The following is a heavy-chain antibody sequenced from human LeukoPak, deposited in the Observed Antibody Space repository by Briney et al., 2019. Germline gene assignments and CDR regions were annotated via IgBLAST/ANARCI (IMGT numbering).Heavy chain of an antibody. CDR1: GDSFSSNSAA. V-gene: IGHV6-1*01. Sequence: SQTLSLTCALSGDSFSSNSAAWDWIRQSPSRGLEWLGRTYYRSKWYNDYAVSVKSRITINPDTSKNQFSLQLNSVTPEDTAVYYCARSAYSSINYGMDVWGQGTTVTVSS. CDR2: TYYRSKWYN. D-gene: IGHD6-13*01. CDR3: ARSAYSSINYGMDV. J-gene: IGHJ6*02.